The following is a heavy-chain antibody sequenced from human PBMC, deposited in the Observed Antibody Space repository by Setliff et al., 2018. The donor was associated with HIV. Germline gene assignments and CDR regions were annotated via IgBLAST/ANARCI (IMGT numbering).Heavy chain of an antibody. D-gene: IGHD3-10*01. J-gene: IGHJ4*02. CDR1: GSTFSSYA. Sequence: GGSLRLSCTASGSTFSSYAVGWVRQAPGKGLEWVGFIRSKAYGGTTEYAASVKGRFTISRDDSKSIAYLQMNSLKTEDTAVYYCTREGRYYYGSGSYYSWYFDYWGQGTLVTVSS. CDR2: IRSKAYGGTT. V-gene: IGHV3-49*04. CDR3: TREGRYYYGSGSYYSWYFDY.